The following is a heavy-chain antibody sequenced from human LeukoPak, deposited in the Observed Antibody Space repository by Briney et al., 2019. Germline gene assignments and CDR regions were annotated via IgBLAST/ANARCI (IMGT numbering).Heavy chain of an antibody. CDR2: ISWNSGFI. Sequence: GGSLRLSCAVSGFTFDDYAMHWVRQAPGKGLEWVSGISWNSGFIGYADSVKGRFTISRDNAKNSLYLQMNSLRAEDTAVYYCARGREGSILTLAFDIWGQGTMVTVSS. V-gene: IGHV3-9*01. D-gene: IGHD1-26*01. CDR3: ARGREGSILTLAFDI. J-gene: IGHJ3*02. CDR1: GFTFDDYA.